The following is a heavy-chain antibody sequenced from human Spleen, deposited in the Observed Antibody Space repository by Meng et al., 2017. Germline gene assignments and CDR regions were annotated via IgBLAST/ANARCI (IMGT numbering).Heavy chain of an antibody. CDR2: MFHSGGT. J-gene: IGHJ5*02. D-gene: IGHD3/OR15-3a*01. Sequence: WTVYMFHSGGTKSNPSLKSRVSLALDTSKSQFSLKVNSVTAADTAVYFCARGPGLVSRLFDPWGQGTLVTVSS. V-gene: IGHV4-31*02. CDR3: ARGPGLVSRLFDP.